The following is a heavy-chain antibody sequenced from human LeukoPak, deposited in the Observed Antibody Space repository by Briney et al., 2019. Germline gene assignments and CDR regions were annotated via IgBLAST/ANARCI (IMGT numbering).Heavy chain of an antibody. D-gene: IGHD1-26*01. CDR2: IKQDGSEK. J-gene: IGHJ4*02. CDR1: GFTFSRYW. CDR3: AKDRRSWWELHY. Sequence: GGSLRLSCAASGFTFSRYWMSWVRQAPGKGLEWVANIKQDGSEKYYVDSVKGRFNISRDNSMNTLYLQMSSLTTDDTAVYYCAKDRRSWWELHYWGQGTLVTVSS. V-gene: IGHV3-7*01.